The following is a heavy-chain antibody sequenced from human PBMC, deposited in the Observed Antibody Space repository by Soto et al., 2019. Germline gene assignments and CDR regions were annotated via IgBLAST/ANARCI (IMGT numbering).Heavy chain of an antibody. CDR1: GGSISSSSYY. Sequence: SETLSLTCTVSGGSISSSSYYWGWIRQPPGKGLEWIGSIYYSGSTYYNPSLKSRVTISVDTSKNQFSLKLSSVTAADTAVYYCARMGACGGDCYYFDYWGQGTLVTVSS. J-gene: IGHJ4*02. D-gene: IGHD2-21*02. CDR3: ARMGACGGDCYYFDY. CDR2: IYYSGST. V-gene: IGHV4-39*01.